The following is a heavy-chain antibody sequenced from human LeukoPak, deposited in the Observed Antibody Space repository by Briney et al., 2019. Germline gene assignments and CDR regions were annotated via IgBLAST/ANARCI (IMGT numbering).Heavy chain of an antibody. CDR1: GGTFSSYA. J-gene: IGHJ4*02. D-gene: IGHD5-24*01. CDR3: ARGGDGYNLGWFDY. V-gene: IGHV1-69*05. CDR2: IIPIFGTA. Sequence: SVKVSCKASGGTFSSYAISWVRQAPGQGLEWMRRIIPIFGTANYAQKFQGRVTITTDESTSTAYMELSSLRSEDTAVYYCARGGDGYNLGWFDYWGQGTLVTVSS.